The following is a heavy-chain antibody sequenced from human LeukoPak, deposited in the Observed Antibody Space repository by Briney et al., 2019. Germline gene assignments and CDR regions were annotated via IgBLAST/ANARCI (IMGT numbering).Heavy chain of an antibody. CDR1: GGSISSYY. V-gene: IGHV4-4*07. Sequence: SETLSLTCTVSGGSISSYYWSWIRQPAGKGLEWIGRIYTSGSTNYNPSLKSRVTMSVDTSKNQFSLKLSSVTAADTAVYYCARDSKDCSSTSCYTFDPWGQGTLVTVSS. J-gene: IGHJ5*02. D-gene: IGHD2-2*02. CDR3: ARDSKDCSSTSCYTFDP. CDR2: IYTSGST.